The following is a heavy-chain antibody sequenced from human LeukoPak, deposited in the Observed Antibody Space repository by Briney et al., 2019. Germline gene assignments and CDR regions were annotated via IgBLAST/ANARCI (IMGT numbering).Heavy chain of an antibody. CDR1: GYTFTSYY. Sequence: GASVKVSRKASGYTFTSYYMHWVRQAPGQGLEWMGIINPSGGSTSYAQKFQGRVTMTRDTSTSTVYMELSSLRSEDTAVYYCARDLDLYGGYVNYFDYWGQGTLVTVSS. CDR3: ARDLDLYGGYVNYFDY. CDR2: INPSGGST. V-gene: IGHV1-46*01. D-gene: IGHD5-12*01. J-gene: IGHJ4*02.